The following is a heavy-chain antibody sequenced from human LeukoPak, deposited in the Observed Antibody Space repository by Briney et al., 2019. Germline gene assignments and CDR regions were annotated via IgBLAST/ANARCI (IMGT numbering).Heavy chain of an antibody. D-gene: IGHD2-2*01. CDR3: ATDLRPAAHGMDAFDI. V-gene: IGHV1-24*01. J-gene: IGHJ3*02. CDR2: FDPEDGET. CDR1: GYTLTELS. Sequence: GASVKVSCKVSGYTLTELSMHWVRQAPGKGLEWMGGFDPEDGETIYAQKFQGRVTMTEDTSTDTAYMELSSLRSEDTAVYYCATDLRPAAHGMDAFDIWGQGTMVAVSS.